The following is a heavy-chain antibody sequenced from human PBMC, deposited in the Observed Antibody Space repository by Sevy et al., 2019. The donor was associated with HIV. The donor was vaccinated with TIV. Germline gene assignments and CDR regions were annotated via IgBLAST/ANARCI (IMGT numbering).Heavy chain of an antibody. V-gene: IGHV3-30*03. CDR1: GFTFSSYG. CDR3: ARNSRPR. J-gene: IGHJ4*02. Sequence: GGSLRLSCAASGFTFSSYGMHWVRQAPGKGLEWVAVISYDGSNKYYADSVKGGFTISRDNSKNRLYLQMNSLRAEDTAEHYCARNSRPRWGQGTLVTVSS. CDR2: ISYDGSNK. D-gene: IGHD6-13*01.